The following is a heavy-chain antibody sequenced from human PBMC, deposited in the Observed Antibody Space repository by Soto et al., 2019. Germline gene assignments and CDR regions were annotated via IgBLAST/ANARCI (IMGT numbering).Heavy chain of an antibody. CDR1: GFTFSSYS. Sequence: EVQLVESGGGLVQPGGSLRLSCAASGFTFSSYSMNWVRQAPGKGLEWVSSISSSSSYIYYADSVKGRFTISRDNAKNSLYLQMNSLRAEDTAVYYCATLTIFYNHPTKNFDYWGQGTLVTVSS. CDR3: ATLTIFYNHPTKNFDY. V-gene: IGHV3-21*01. D-gene: IGHD3-9*01. J-gene: IGHJ4*02. CDR2: ISSSSSYI.